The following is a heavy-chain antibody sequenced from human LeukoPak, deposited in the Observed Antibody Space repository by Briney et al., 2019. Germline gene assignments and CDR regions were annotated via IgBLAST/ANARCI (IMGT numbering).Heavy chain of an antibody. D-gene: IGHD6-19*01. V-gene: IGHV3-30-3*01. CDR3: AKDIIQWLVRGCFDY. J-gene: IGHJ4*02. CDR1: GITFSSYA. Sequence: TGGSLRLSCAASGITFSSYAMHWVRQAPGKGLEWVAVISYDGSNKYYADSVKGRFTISRDNSKNTLYLQMNSLRAEDTAVYYCAKDIIQWLVRGCFDYWGQGTLVTVSS. CDR2: ISYDGSNK.